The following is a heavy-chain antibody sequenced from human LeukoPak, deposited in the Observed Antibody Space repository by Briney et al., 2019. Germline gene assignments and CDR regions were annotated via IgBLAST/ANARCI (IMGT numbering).Heavy chain of an antibody. CDR3: ARDSLFNGLAPYYFDY. CDR2: IIPIFGTA. J-gene: IGHJ4*02. D-gene: IGHD6-19*01. V-gene: IGHV1-69*13. Sequence: VASVTVSCTASGGTFSSYAISWVRQALGQGLEWMGGIIPIFGTANYAQKFQGRVTITADESTSTAYMELSSLRSEDTAVYYCARDSLFNGLAPYYFDYWGQGTLVTVSS. CDR1: GGTFSSYA.